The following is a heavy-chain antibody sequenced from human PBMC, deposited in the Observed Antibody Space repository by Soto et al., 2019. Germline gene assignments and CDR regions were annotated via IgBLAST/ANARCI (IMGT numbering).Heavy chain of an antibody. D-gene: IGHD3-3*01. CDR2: IYPGDSDT. CDR1: GYSFTGYW. J-gene: IGHJ6*02. Sequence: PGESLKISCKGSGYSFTGYWIGWVRQMPGKGLEWMGIIYPGDSDTRYSPSFQGQVTISADKSISTAYLQWSSLKASDTAMYYCARLRGYYDFWSGYSYGMDVWGQGTTVTVSS. V-gene: IGHV5-51*01. CDR3: ARLRGYYDFWSGYSYGMDV.